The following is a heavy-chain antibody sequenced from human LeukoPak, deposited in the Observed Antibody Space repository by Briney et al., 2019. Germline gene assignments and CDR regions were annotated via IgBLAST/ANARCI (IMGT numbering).Heavy chain of an antibody. J-gene: IGHJ2*01. V-gene: IGHV3-48*02. CDR2: ISSSSDTM. D-gene: IGHD3-3*02. CDR3: ARDDSITSGHFDL. CDR1: GFTFSIYN. Sequence: SGGSLRLSCAPSGFTFSIYNMNWVRQSPGKGLEWVSYISSSSDTMFYPDSVKGRFTISRDNAKNSLYLQMYSLRDEDTAVYYCARDDSITSGHFDLWGRGTLVSVSS.